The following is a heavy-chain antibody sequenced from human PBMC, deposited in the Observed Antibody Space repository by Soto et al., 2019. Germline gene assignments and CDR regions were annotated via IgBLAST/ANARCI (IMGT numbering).Heavy chain of an antibody. V-gene: IGHV3-21*01. CDR1: GFTFSSYS. CDR2: ISSSSSYI. D-gene: IGHD3-9*01. CDR3: AREGHYILTGLVGRYYYNMDV. J-gene: IGHJ6*03. Sequence: GGSLRLSCAASGFTFSSYSMNWVRQAPGKGLEWVSSISSSSSYIYYADSVKGRFTISRDNAKNSLYLQMNSLRAEDTAVYYCAREGHYILTGLVGRYYYNMDVWGKGTTVTVSS.